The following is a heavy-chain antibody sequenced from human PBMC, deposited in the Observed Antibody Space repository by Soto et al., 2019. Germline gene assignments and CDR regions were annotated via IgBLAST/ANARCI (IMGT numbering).Heavy chain of an antibody. CDR2: INSDGRRT. CDR3: AKEIFAAAYAATSAFDL. V-gene: IGHV3-74*01. CDR1: GFTFSTYW. J-gene: IGHJ4*02. D-gene: IGHD2-8*01. Sequence: PGGSLRLSCAASGFTFSTYWMHWVRQGPGKGLVWVSRINSDGRRTDYADSVKGRFTISRDNAKNTLYLHMNSLRAEDTGRYFCAKEIFAAAYAATSAFDLWGQGTLVTVSS.